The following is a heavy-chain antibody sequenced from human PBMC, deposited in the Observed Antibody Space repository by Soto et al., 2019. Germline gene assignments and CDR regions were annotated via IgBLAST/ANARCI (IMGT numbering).Heavy chain of an antibody. Sequence: EVQLVESGGGLVKPGGSLRLSCAASGFNFSSYSMNWVRQAPGKGLEWVSSISRSSSNIYYVDSVKGRFTISRDNAKNSLDLQMTSLRAEDTAVYYCARDLKGAAAGTGYYYYGMDVWGQGTTVTVSS. CDR3: ARDLKGAAAGTGYYYYGMDV. J-gene: IGHJ6*02. CDR2: ISRSSSNI. CDR1: GFNFSSYS. D-gene: IGHD6-13*01. V-gene: IGHV3-21*01.